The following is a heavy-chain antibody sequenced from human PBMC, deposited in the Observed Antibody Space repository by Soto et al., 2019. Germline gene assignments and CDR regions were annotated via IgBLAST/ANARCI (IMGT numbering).Heavy chain of an antibody. CDR1: GFTFSSYA. D-gene: IGHD1-26*01. CDR2: ISGSGGST. Sequence: EVQLLESGGGLVQPGGSLRLSCAASGFTFSSYAMSWVRQAPGKGLEWVSAISGSGGSTYYADSVKGRFTISRDNSKNTLYLQMNTLQAEDRAVYYCAKPYSGLRPCEAFHIWGQGTMVTVSS. V-gene: IGHV3-23*01. CDR3: AKPYSGLRPCEAFHI. J-gene: IGHJ3*02.